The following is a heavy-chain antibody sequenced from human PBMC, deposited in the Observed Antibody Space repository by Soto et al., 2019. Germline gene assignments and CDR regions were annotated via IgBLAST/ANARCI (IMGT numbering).Heavy chain of an antibody. CDR1: GFSFSSYS. Sequence: GGSLRLSCEGSGFSFSSYSMSWIRQAPGKGLEWLAHIHENGHFKFYVDSVKGRFTISRDDALNSLYLQMNSLRAEDTAMYYCARDEGVPINYRFDYWGQGTLVTVSS. CDR3: ARDEGVPINYRFDY. J-gene: IGHJ4*02. CDR2: IHENGHFK. V-gene: IGHV3-7*03. D-gene: IGHD4-4*01.